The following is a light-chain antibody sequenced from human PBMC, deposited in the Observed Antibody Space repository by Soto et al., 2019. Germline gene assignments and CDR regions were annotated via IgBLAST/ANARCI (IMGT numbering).Light chain of an antibody. J-gene: IGKJ2*01. Sequence: EIVLTQSPGTLSLSPGERATLSCRASQSISSSYLAWYQQKPGQAPRLLIYAASSRATGIPDRFSGSGSGTAITLTISSLEPEDFAVYYCQQYGSSSYTFGQGTQLEIK. CDR3: QQYGSSSYT. V-gene: IGKV3-20*01. CDR1: QSISSSY. CDR2: AAS.